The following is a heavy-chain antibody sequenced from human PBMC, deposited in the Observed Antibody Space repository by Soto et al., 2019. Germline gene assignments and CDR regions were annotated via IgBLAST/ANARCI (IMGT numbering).Heavy chain of an antibody. Sequence: QVHLVQSGAEVKKPGASVKVSCKGSGYGFTTYGITWVRQAPGQGLEWMAWISAHNGNTSYAQKLQGRVTVTRNTSTSTAYMELRSLRSDDTAVYYCARGRYGDYWGQGALVTVFS. CDR3: ARGRYGDY. CDR2: ISAHNGNT. J-gene: IGHJ4*02. CDR1: GYGFTTYG. V-gene: IGHV1-18*01. D-gene: IGHD1-1*01.